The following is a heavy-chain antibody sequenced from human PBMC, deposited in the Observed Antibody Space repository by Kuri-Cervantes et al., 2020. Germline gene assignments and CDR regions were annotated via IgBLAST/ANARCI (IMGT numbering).Heavy chain of an antibody. D-gene: IGHD2-2*02. Sequence: SETLSLTCTVSGGSVSSGSYYWSWIRQPPGKGLEWIGYIYYSGSTNYNPSLKSRVTISVDTSKNQFSLKLSSVTAADTAVYYCARVSGYCSSTSCYTGYYYYGMDVWGQGTTVTVSS. CDR2: IYYSGST. V-gene: IGHV4-61*01. J-gene: IGHJ6*02. CDR1: GGSVSSGSYY. CDR3: ARVSGYCSSTSCYTGYYYYGMDV.